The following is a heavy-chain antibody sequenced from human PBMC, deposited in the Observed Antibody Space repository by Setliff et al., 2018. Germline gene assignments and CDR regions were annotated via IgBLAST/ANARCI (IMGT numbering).Heavy chain of an antibody. V-gene: IGHV1-45*02. CDR2: ITPFNGNT. Sequence: SVKVSCKASGYTFTYRYLHWVRQAPGQALEWMGWITPFNGNTNYAQKFQDRVTITRDNAKRSLYLQMNGLRADDTGVYYCVRDDADNYDAFDNWGQGTLVTVSS. CDR3: VRDDADNYDAFDN. J-gene: IGHJ3*02. D-gene: IGHD1-1*01. CDR1: GYTFTYRY.